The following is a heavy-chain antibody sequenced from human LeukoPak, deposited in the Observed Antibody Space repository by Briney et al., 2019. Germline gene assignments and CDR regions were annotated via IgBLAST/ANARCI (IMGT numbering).Heavy chain of an antibody. CDR1: GFTFSSYG. CDR3: AKGGYYDSSGYGLIDY. CDR2: ISYDGSNK. Sequence: GGSLRLSCAASGFTFSSYGMHWVRQAPGKGLEWVAVISYDGSNKYYADSVKGRFTISGDNSKNTLYLQMNSLRAEDTAVYYCAKGGYYDSSGYGLIDYWGQGTLVTVSS. V-gene: IGHV3-30*18. J-gene: IGHJ4*02. D-gene: IGHD3-22*01.